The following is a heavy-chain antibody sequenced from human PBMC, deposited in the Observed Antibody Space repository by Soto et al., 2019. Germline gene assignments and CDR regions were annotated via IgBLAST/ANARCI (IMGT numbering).Heavy chain of an antibody. V-gene: IGHV3-30-3*01. Sequence: QVQLVESGGGVVQPGRSLRLSCAVSGFTFNSYAMHWVRQAPGKGLEWVAVVSYDGYNKYYADSVKGRFTISRDNSKNTLDLQVNSLRAEETAVYYCTRDFSRFTDFDFWGQGTLVTVSS. CDR3: TRDFSRFTDFDF. CDR2: VSYDGYNK. J-gene: IGHJ4*02. D-gene: IGHD4-4*01. CDR1: GFTFNSYA.